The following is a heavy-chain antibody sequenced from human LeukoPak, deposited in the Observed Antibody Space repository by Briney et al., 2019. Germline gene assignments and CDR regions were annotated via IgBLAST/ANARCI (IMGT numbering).Heavy chain of an antibody. D-gene: IGHD1-26*01. J-gene: IGHJ4*02. CDR2: ISYDGSNK. CDR1: GFTFSSYA. V-gene: IGHV3-30-3*01. CDR3: ASVGAIDY. Sequence: GRSLRLSCAASGFTFSSYAMHWVRQAPGKGLEWVAVISYDGSNKYYADSVKGRFTISRDNSKNTLYLQMNSLRAEDTAVYYCASVGAIDYWAREPWSPSPQ.